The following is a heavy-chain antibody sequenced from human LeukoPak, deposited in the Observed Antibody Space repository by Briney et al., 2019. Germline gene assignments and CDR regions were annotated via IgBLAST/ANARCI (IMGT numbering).Heavy chain of an antibody. CDR3: ARPDYYGSGSYYPQRPFDY. J-gene: IGHJ4*02. CDR1: GCTFSSYA. CDR2: IIPIFCTA. D-gene: IGHD3-10*01. V-gene: IGHV1-69*01. Sequence: PVKVSCKASGCTFSSYAISWVRQAPGQGLEWIAGIIPIFCTANYEENFQGRVTITGDDSTSTAYLELSSLRAEDTAVYYCARPDYYGSGSYYPQRPFDYWGQGTLVTVSS.